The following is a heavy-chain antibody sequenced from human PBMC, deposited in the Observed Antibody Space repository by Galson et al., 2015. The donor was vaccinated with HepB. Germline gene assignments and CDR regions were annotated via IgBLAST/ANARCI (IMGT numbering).Heavy chain of an antibody. V-gene: IGHV2-5*01. CDR2: LYWNDDN. CDR1: GFSLTTSGVG. Sequence: PALVKPTQTLTLTRTFSGFSLTTSGVGVGWIRQPPGKALEWLALLYWNDDNRYSPSLKSRLTITKASSKNQVVLTMTNMDPEDTATYYCAHARGYCTSSGCPYYLDYWGQGTLVTVSS. J-gene: IGHJ4*02. CDR3: AHARGYCTSSGCPYYLDY. D-gene: IGHD2-8*02.